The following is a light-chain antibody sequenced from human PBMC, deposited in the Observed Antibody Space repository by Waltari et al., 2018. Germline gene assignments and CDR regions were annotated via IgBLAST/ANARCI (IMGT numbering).Light chain of an antibody. CDR2: EDN. CDR3: QSYDRTNVI. Sequence: NFMLTQPPSVSESPGKTVTISCTRSSGSIAGYYVQWFQLRPGRSPTTLIYEDNQLPSGVPDRFSGSIDSSFNSASLTSSGRKTEDEADYYCQSYDRTNVIFGGGTKLTVL. J-gene: IGLJ2*01. V-gene: IGLV6-57*01. CDR1: SGSIAGYY.